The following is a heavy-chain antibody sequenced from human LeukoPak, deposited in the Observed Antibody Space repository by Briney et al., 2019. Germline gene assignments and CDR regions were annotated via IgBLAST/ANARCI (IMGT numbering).Heavy chain of an antibody. CDR2: IIPIFGTA. Sequence: SVTVSCTASGGTFSSYAISWVRQAPGQGLEWMGGIIPIFGTANYAQKFQGRVTITADESTSTAYMELSSLRSEDTAVYYCASSRGYYYGSGSYYNRDYYYYGMDVWGQGTTVTVSS. CDR3: ASSRGYYYGSGSYYNRDYYYYGMDV. V-gene: IGHV1-69*13. D-gene: IGHD3-10*01. CDR1: GGTFSSYA. J-gene: IGHJ6*02.